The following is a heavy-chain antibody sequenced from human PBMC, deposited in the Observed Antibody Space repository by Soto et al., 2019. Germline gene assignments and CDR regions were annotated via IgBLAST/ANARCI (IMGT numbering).Heavy chain of an antibody. Sequence: QVQLVESGGGVVQPGRSLRLSCAASRFTFSNYGMHWVRQAPGKGLEWVALISPDGSNKYYADSVKGRFTISRYNSKNTPYLRMHTLRTEDTAVYYCTKGALAADTSDYQYYGMDVWGQGTTVTLSS. CDR1: RFTFSNYG. J-gene: IGHJ6*02. V-gene: IGHV3-30*18. CDR3: TKGALAADTSDYQYYGMDV. CDR2: ISPDGSNK. D-gene: IGHD6-13*01.